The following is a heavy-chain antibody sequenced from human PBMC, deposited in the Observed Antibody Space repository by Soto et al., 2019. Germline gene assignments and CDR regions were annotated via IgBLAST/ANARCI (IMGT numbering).Heavy chain of an antibody. CDR1: GYTFTSYG. CDR3: ARDNAFSSSWSGGMDV. CDR2: ISAYNGNT. D-gene: IGHD6-13*01. J-gene: IGHJ6*02. V-gene: IGHV1-18*04. Sequence: ASVKVSCKASGYTFTSYGISWVRQAPGQGLEWMGWISAYNGNTDYAQKLQGRVTMTTDTSTSTAYMELRSLRSDDTAVYYCARDNAFSSSWSGGMDVWGQGTTVTVSS.